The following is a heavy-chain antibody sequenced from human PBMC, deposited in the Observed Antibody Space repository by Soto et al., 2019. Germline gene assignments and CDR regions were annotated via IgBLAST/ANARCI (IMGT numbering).Heavy chain of an antibody. CDR1: GFTFSSYG. D-gene: IGHD5-18*01. CDR3: VKERYAQLWLEDYGMDV. V-gene: IGHV3-30*18. CDR2: ISHDGTDK. J-gene: IGHJ6*02. Sequence: QVQLVESGGGVVQPGRSLRLSCAASGFTFSSYGIHWVRQAPGKGLEWVALISHDGTDKYYADSVKGRFTISRDNFKNTLYLKMSRLRPEDTAVYYCVKERYAQLWLEDYGMDVWGQGTTVTV.